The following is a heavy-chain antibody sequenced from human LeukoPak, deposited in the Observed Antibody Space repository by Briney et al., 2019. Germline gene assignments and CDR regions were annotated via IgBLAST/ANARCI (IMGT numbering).Heavy chain of an antibody. Sequence: ASVTVSCTASGYTFTSYAMHWVRQAPGQRLEWMGWINAGNGNTKYSQKFQGRVTMTRDTSTSTVYMELSSLRSEDTAVYYCAREGALSGYYYDSSGYYLFWGQGTLVTVSS. CDR2: INAGNGNT. J-gene: IGHJ4*02. CDR3: AREGALSGYYYDSSGYYLF. D-gene: IGHD3-22*01. CDR1: GYTFTSYA. V-gene: IGHV1-3*01.